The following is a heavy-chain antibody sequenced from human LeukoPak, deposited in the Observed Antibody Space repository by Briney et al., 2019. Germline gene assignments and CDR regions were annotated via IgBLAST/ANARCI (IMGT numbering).Heavy chain of an antibody. D-gene: IGHD2-2*01. CDR1: GGSFSGYY. CDR3: ARDPRTNCSSTSCYLSSFDY. Sequence: SETLSHTCAVYGGSFSGYYWSWIRQPPGKGLEWIGEINHSGSTNYNPSLKSRVTISVDTSKNQFSLKLSSVTAADTAVYYCARDPRTNCSSTSCYLSSFDYWGQGTLVTVSS. V-gene: IGHV4-34*01. CDR2: INHSGST. J-gene: IGHJ4*02.